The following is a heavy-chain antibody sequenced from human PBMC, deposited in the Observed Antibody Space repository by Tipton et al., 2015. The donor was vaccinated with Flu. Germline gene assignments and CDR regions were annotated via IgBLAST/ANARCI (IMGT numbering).Heavy chain of an antibody. V-gene: IGHV4-38-2*02. Sequence: TLSLTCTISGDSISSDYYWGWIRQPPGKGLEWIANIFRTGNTYRNPSFKSRVTISVDTSKNQFSLKVTSLTAADTAVYYCARGSDNANVYLDYWGRGTLVTVSS. CDR2: IFRTGNT. J-gene: IGHJ4*02. CDR1: GDSISSDYY. CDR3: ARGSDNANVYLDY. D-gene: IGHD6-19*01.